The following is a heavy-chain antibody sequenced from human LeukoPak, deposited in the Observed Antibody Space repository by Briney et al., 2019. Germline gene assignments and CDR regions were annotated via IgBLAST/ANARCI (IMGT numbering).Heavy chain of an antibody. J-gene: IGHJ4*02. CDR1: GYTFTGYY. CDR2: INPNSGGT. V-gene: IGHV1-2*02. Sequence: GASVKVSCKASGYTFTGYYIHWVRQAPGQGLEWMGWINPNSGGTNYAQKFQGRVTMTRDTSISTAYMELSRLRSDDTAVYYCARGKCSSTSCYLLPNWGQGTLVTVSS. D-gene: IGHD2-2*01. CDR3: ARGKCSSTSCYLLPN.